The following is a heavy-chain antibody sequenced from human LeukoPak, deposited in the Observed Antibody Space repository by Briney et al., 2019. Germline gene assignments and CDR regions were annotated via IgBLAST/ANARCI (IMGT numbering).Heavy chain of an antibody. CDR1: GYTFTSNY. Sequence: ASVKVSCKAFGYTFTSNYMHWVRQAPGQGLEWMGWISAYNGNTNYAQKLQGRVTMTTDTSTSTAYMELRSLRSDDTAVYYCARDIGNPALVCFDYWGQGTLVTVSS. D-gene: IGHD4-23*01. CDR2: ISAYNGNT. J-gene: IGHJ4*02. CDR3: ARDIGNPALVCFDY. V-gene: IGHV1-18*04.